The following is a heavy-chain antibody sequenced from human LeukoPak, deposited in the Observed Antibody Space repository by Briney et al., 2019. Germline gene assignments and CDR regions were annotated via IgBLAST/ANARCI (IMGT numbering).Heavy chain of an antibody. J-gene: IGHJ4*02. V-gene: IGHV1-3*03. CDR2: INAGNGNT. D-gene: IGHD6-19*01. CDR3: ARGAGYSSGWYGDY. CDR1: GYTFTSYA. Sequence: ASVKVSCKASGYTFTSYAMHWVRQAPGQRLEWMGWINAGNGNTKYSQEFQGRVTITRDTSASTAYMELSSLRSEDMAVYYCARGAGYSSGWYGDYWGQGTLVTVSS.